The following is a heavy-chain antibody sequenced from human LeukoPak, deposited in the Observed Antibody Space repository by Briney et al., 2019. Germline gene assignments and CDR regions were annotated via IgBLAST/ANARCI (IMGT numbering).Heavy chain of an antibody. CDR2: IDPSDSYT. CDR3: ASPVHDSSGYGGDDAFDI. CDR1: GYSFTSYW. J-gene: IGHJ3*02. Sequence: GESLKISCKGSGYSFTSYWISWVRQMPGKGLEWMGRIDPSDSYTNYSPSFQGHVTISADKSISTAYLQWSSLKASDTAVYYCASPVHDSSGYGGDDAFDIWGQGTMVTVSS. D-gene: IGHD3-22*01. V-gene: IGHV5-10-1*01.